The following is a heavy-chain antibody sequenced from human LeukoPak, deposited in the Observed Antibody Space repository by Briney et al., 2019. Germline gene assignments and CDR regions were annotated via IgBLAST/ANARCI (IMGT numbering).Heavy chain of an antibody. V-gene: IGHV4-34*01. CDR1: GGSFSGYY. CDR2: INHSGST. J-gene: IGHJ5*02. Sequence: KTSETLSLTCAVYGGSFSGYYWSWIRQPPGKGLEWIGEINHSGSTNYNPSLKSRVTISVGTSKNQFSLKLSSVTAADTAVYYCARGTLYYDFWSGYYRKWFDPWGQGTLVTVSS. CDR3: ARGTLYYDFWSGYYRKWFDP. D-gene: IGHD3-3*01.